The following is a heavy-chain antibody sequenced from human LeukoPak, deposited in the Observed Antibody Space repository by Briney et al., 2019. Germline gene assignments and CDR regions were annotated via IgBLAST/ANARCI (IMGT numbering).Heavy chain of an antibody. CDR1: GGSIGTYY. J-gene: IGHJ4*02. CDR2: IYYTGIT. V-gene: IGHV4-59*06. Sequence: PSETLSLTCTVSGGSIGTYYWSWIRQPPGKGLEWIGYIYYTGITSYNPSLKSRVTMSVDTSMNQLSLKLTSLTAADTAVYYCAASSGVTLGRFWGQGTLVTVSS. D-gene: IGHD3-16*01. CDR3: AASSGVTLGRF.